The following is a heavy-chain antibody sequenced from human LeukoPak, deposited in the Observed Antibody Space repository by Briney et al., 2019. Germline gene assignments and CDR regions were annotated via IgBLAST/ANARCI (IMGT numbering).Heavy chain of an antibody. CDR1: GFSLSSYS. D-gene: IGHD3-22*01. V-gene: IGHV3-48*01. Sequence: GGALRLSCVASGFSLSSYSINWVRQAPGKGLELVSYISGGADPIYYADAVKGRFTISRDIGKNSLYLQMNSLRVEDTAVYYCARDRRFSDSGYFYYDYWGQGALVTVSS. J-gene: IGHJ4*02. CDR3: ARDRRFSDSGYFYYDY. CDR2: ISGGADPI.